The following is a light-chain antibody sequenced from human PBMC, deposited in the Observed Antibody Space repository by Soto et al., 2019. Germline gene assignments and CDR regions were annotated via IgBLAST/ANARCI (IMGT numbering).Light chain of an antibody. J-gene: IGKJ1*01. Sequence: DIQMTQSPSSRSASVGDRVTITCRASQSISSSLAWYQQKPGKAPKLLIYDASSLESGVPSRFSGSGSGTEFTLTISSLQPDDFATYYCQQYGTFGQGTKVDIK. CDR2: DAS. CDR1: QSISSS. V-gene: IGKV1-5*01. CDR3: QQYGT.